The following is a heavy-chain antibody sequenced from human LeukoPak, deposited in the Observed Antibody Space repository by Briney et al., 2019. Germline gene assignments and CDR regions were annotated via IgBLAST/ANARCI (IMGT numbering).Heavy chain of an antibody. CDR1: GGSISSSSYY. J-gene: IGHJ4*02. CDR3: ARLPAYCSTTSCSFDS. CDR2: IYYSGST. Sequence: PAETLSLTCTVSGGSISSSSYYWGGIRQPPGKGLEWIGNIYYSGSTYYNPSLKSRVTISVDTSKNQFSLKLTSVTAADTAVYYCARLPAYCSTTSCSFDSWGQGTLVAVSS. D-gene: IGHD2-2*01. V-gene: IGHV4-39*01.